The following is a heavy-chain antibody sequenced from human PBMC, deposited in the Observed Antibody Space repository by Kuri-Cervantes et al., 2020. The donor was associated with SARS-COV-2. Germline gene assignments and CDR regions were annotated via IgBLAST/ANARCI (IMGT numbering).Heavy chain of an antibody. Sequence: GESLKISCAASGFTFSSYEMNWVRQAPGKGLEWVSVIYSGGSTYYADSVKGRFTISRHNSKNTLYLQMNSLGAEDTAVYYCASVYGGYDGAFDIWGQGTMVTVSS. D-gene: IGHD5-12*01. V-gene: IGHV3-53*04. CDR1: GFTFSSYE. CDR3: ASVYGGYDGAFDI. CDR2: IYSGGST. J-gene: IGHJ3*02.